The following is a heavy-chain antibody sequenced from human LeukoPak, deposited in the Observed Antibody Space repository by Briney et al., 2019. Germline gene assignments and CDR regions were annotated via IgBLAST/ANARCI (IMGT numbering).Heavy chain of an antibody. D-gene: IGHD3-22*01. CDR3: ARARYDSSGYYTVYFDY. Sequence: SETLSLTCAVYGGSFSGYYWSWIRQPPGKGLEWIGEINHSGSTNYNPSLKSRVTISVDTSKNQFSLKLSSVTAADTAVYYCARARYDSSGYYTVYFDYWGQGTLVTVSS. V-gene: IGHV4-34*01. J-gene: IGHJ4*02. CDR2: INHSGST. CDR1: GGSFSGYY.